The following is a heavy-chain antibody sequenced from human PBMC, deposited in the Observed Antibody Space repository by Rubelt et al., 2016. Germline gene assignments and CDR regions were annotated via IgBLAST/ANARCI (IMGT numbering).Heavy chain of an antibody. Sequence: QVQLQQWGAGLLKPSETLSLTCAVYGGSFSGYYWSWIRQPPGKGLEWIGEINHSGSTNYNPSLSSRVTISVDTSKNQVSLKLSSVTAADTAVYYCARGVRPLLRAMDVWGQGTTVTVSS. J-gene: IGHJ6*02. CDR1: GGSFSGYY. CDR3: ARGVRPLLRAMDV. V-gene: IGHV4-34*01. D-gene: IGHD2/OR15-2a*01. CDR2: INHSGST.